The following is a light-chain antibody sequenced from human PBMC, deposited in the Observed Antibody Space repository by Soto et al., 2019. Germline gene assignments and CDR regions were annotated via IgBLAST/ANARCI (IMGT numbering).Light chain of an antibody. V-gene: IGKV1-5*03. CDR3: QQYNTYSQT. CDR2: KAS. J-gene: IGKJ1*01. Sequence: DIQMTQSPSTLSASVGDRVTITCRASQSISNWLAWYQQKPGKAPKILIYKASSLEGGVPSRFIGSGSGTEFTLSISNLQPDDFATYSCQQYNTYSQTFGQGTKVEIK. CDR1: QSISNW.